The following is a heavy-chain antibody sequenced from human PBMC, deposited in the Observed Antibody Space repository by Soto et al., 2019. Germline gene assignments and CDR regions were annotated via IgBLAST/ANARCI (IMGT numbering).Heavy chain of an antibody. Sequence: GESLKISCKGSLYRFTSYWISWVRQMPGKGLEWMGRVDPSDSYTNYTPSFQGHVTISADKSISTAYLQWSSLKASDTAMYYCARLQAAAGDNDLTFDYWGQGTLVTVSS. CDR2: VDPSDSYT. V-gene: IGHV5-10-1*01. J-gene: IGHJ4*02. CDR3: ARLQAAAGDNDLTFDY. CDR1: LYRFTSYW. D-gene: IGHD6-13*01.